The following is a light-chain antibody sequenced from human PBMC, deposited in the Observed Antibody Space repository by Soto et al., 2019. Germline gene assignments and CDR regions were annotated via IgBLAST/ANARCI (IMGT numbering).Light chain of an antibody. Sequence: QSALTQPAHVSASPGGSITISCTGTSSDVGNYNLVSWYQQHPGKAPKLMIYEVSKRPSGVSNRFSGSKSGNTASLTISGLQAEDEADYYCCSYAGSSTPLIFGTGTKVTVL. CDR2: EVS. CDR1: SSDVGNYNL. CDR3: CSYAGSSTPLI. J-gene: IGLJ1*01. V-gene: IGLV2-23*02.